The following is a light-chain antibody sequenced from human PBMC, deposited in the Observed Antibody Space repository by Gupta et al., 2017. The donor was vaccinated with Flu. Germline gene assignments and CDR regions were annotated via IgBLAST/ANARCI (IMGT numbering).Light chain of an antibody. J-gene: IGLJ2*01. V-gene: IGLV2-14*01. Sequence: QSALTQPASVSGSPGQSITISCTGTTSDVGGYNSVSWYQQRPGTAPKLMIYDVSNRPSGISNRFSGSKSGNTASLTIAGLQAEYEADYYCSSYTSGSTRVVAFGGGTKLTVL. CDR3: SSYTSGSTRVVA. CDR1: TSDVGGYNS. CDR2: DVS.